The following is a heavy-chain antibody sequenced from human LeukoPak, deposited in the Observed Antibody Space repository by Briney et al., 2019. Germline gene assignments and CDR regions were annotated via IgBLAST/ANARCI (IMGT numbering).Heavy chain of an antibody. CDR2: ISYDGSNQ. CDR1: GFTFSSYG. D-gene: IGHD3-10*01. Sequence: GRSLRLSCAASGFTFSSYGMHWVRQAPGKGLEWVAVISYDGSNQYYADSVKGRFTISRDNSKNALYLQMNSLRAEDTAVYYCAIDPGYYYGSRSYDYWGQGTLVTVSS. J-gene: IGHJ4*02. V-gene: IGHV3-30*03. CDR3: AIDPGYYYGSRSYDY.